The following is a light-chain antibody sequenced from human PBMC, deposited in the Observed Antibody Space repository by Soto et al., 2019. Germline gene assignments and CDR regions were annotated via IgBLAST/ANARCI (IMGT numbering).Light chain of an antibody. Sequence: EVVLTRSSGTLSMSPGEGATLSCRASQTVSITYLTWYQQKPGQARRLLIFGASKRATGIPDRFSGSESGRDFTLTIRGLEPEDFAVYYCQQYGSSPLISVGQGTRLDIK. J-gene: IGKJ5*01. CDR3: QQYGSSPLIS. CDR2: GAS. CDR1: QTVSITY. V-gene: IGKV3-20*01.